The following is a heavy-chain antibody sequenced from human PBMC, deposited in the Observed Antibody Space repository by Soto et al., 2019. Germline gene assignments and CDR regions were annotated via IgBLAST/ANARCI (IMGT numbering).Heavy chain of an antibody. CDR3: ARVPNYETNWFDP. D-gene: IGHD4-4*01. CDR2: IYYSGST. Sequence: SETLSLTCTVSGGSISSYYWSWIRQPPGKGLEWIGYIYYSGSTNYNPSLKSRVTISVDTSKNQFSLKLSSVTAADTAVYYCARVPNYETNWFDPWGQGTLVTVSS. CDR1: GGSISSYY. J-gene: IGHJ5*02. V-gene: IGHV4-59*01.